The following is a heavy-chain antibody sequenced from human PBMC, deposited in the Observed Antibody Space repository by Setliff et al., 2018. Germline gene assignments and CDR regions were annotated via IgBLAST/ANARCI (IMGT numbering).Heavy chain of an antibody. CDR2: IFQSGNT. CDR3: ATLLANYGSGMDV. V-gene: IGHV4-38-2*01. CDR1: GSSIISDYY. D-gene: IGHD3-10*01. J-gene: IGHJ6*02. Sequence: SCAVSGSSIISDYYWAWIRQPPGRGLEWIGNIFQSGNTYYNPSLKSRVAISVDTSKNQFSLKVNSVTAADTAVYYCATLLANYGSGMDVWGQGTTVTVS.